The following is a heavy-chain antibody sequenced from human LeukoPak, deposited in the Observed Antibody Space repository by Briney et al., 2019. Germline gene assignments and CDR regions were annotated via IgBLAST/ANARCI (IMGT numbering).Heavy chain of an antibody. V-gene: IGHV4-59*12. CDR3: VRSKGYYYYYMDV. CDR2: IYYSGSI. Sequence: SETLSLTCTVSGGSISSYYWSWIRQPPGKGLEWIGYIYYSGSIYYNPSLKSRVTMSVDTSKNQFSLKLNSVTAVDTAVYYCVRSKGYYYYYMDVWGKGTTVTVSS. J-gene: IGHJ6*03. CDR1: GGSISSYY.